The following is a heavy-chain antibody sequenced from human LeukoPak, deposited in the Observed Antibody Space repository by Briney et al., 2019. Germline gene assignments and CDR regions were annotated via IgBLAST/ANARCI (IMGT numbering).Heavy chain of an antibody. V-gene: IGHV4-39*01. CDR1: GGSISSSSCY. J-gene: IGHJ6*03. CDR2: IYYTGNT. Sequence: SENLSLTCPVSGGSISSSSCYWGWIRQSPGMGLEWIGTIYYTGNTYYNPSLKSRVTISVDTSQNQFSLELSSMTAADTAVYFCARLAEGPRRYMDVWGKGTTVTVSS. CDR3: ARLAEGPRRYMDV.